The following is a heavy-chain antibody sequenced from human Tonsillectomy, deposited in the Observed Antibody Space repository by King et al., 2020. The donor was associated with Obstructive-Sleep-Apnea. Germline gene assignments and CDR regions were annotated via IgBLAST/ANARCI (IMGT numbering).Heavy chain of an antibody. CDR2: INWNSGRM. Sequence: QLVQSGGGLVQPARSLRLSCAASGFTFDDYAMHWVRQAPGKGLEWVSGINWNSGRMVYADSMKGRFTISRDNAKNSLYLQMNSLRAEDTAFYYCAKDIAVAGMLAFDVWGQGTMVTVSS. CDR3: AKDIAVAGMLAFDV. V-gene: IGHV3-9*01. D-gene: IGHD6-19*01. J-gene: IGHJ3*01. CDR1: GFTFDDYA.